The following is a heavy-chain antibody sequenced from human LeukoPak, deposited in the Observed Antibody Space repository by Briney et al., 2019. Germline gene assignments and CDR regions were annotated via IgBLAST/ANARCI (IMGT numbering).Heavy chain of an antibody. CDR3: ASRQDIVVVPAAPGY. CDR1: GFTFSSYA. Sequence: GGSLRLSCAASGFTFSSYAMSWVRQAPGKGLEWVSAISGSGGSTYYADSVKGRFTISRDNSKNTLYLQMNSLRAEDTAVYYCASRQDIVVVPAAPGYWGQGTLVTVSS. CDR2: ISGSGGST. D-gene: IGHD2-2*01. J-gene: IGHJ4*02. V-gene: IGHV3-23*01.